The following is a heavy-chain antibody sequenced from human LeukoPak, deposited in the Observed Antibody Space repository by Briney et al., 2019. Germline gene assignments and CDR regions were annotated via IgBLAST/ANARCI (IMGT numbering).Heavy chain of an antibody. V-gene: IGHV3-30*02. Sequence: HPGGSLRLSCAASGFTFSSYGMHWVRQAPGKGLEWVALIRFDGSNKYYADSVKGRLTISRDNSKNTLYLQMNSVRGEDTAVYYCAKFDNRIVGAASFNYWGQGTLVTVSS. J-gene: IGHJ4*02. CDR1: GFTFSSYG. D-gene: IGHD1-26*01. CDR3: AKFDNRIVGAASFNY. CDR2: IRFDGSNK.